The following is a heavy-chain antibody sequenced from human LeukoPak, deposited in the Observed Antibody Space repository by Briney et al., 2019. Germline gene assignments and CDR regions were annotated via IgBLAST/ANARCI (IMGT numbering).Heavy chain of an antibody. CDR1: GGSISSGDYY. D-gene: IGHD3-9*01. Sequence: SETLSLTCTVSGGSISSGDYYWSWIRQPPGKGLERIGYIYYSGSTYYNPSLKSRVTISVDTSKNQFSLKLSSVTAADTAVYYCASTYYDILTGPGRFDPWGQGTLVTVSS. V-gene: IGHV4-30-4*01. CDR3: ASTYYDILTGPGRFDP. J-gene: IGHJ5*02. CDR2: IYYSGST.